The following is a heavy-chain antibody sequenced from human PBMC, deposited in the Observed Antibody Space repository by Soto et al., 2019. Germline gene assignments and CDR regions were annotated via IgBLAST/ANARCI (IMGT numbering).Heavy chain of an antibody. CDR2: IYNAGST. J-gene: IGHJ4*02. CDR1: GDSISSGDYY. Sequence: QVQLQESGPGLVKPSQTLSLTCTVSGDSISSGDYYWSWIRQPPGKGLEWIGYIYNAGSTYSNPSLKSRVTISVDTAKNQFSLKLSSVTAADTAVYYCVRDSENYYGSGSYLAYWGQGSLVTVSS. V-gene: IGHV4-30-4*01. CDR3: VRDSENYYGSGSYLAY. D-gene: IGHD3-10*01.